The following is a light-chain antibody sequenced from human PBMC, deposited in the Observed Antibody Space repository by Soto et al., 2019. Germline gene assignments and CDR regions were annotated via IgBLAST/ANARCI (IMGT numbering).Light chain of an antibody. J-gene: IGKJ2*01. CDR2: GAS. Sequence: EIVLTQSPGTLSLSPGERATLSCRASQSVSSSYLAWYQQKPGQAPRLLIYGASSRATGIPDRFSGSGSGTXFTLTISRLEPEDFAVYYCQQYGSSPPMYTFGQGTKLEIK. CDR1: QSVSSSY. CDR3: QQYGSSPPMYT. V-gene: IGKV3-20*01.